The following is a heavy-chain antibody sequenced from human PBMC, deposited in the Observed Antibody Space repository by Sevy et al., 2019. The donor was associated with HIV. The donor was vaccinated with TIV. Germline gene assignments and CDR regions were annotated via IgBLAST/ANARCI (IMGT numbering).Heavy chain of an antibody. V-gene: IGHV3-30*04. CDR3: AREGVLIGGVIVSYGMDV. CDR2: MSYNGNKK. CDR1: GFSFSRSP. D-gene: IGHD3-16*02. Sequence: GGSLRLSCAASGFSFSRSPMHWVRQAPGKGLEWVAVMSYNGNKKYNGDSVKGRFTISRDDSKNTLYLQMNSLRAVDTAVYYCAREGVLIGGVIVSYGMDVWGQGTTVTVSS. J-gene: IGHJ6*02.